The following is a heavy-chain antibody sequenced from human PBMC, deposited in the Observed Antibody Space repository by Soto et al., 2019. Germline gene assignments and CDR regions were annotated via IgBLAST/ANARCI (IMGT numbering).Heavy chain of an antibody. J-gene: IGHJ5*02. CDR3: ARGRWHDILTGNWFDP. D-gene: IGHD3-9*01. Sequence: SETLSLTRAVSGYSISSSYYWGWIRQPPGKGLEWIGSIYHSGSTYYNPSLKSRVTISVDTSKNQFSLKLSSVTAADTAVYYCARGRWHDILTGNWFDPWGQGTLVTVSS. V-gene: IGHV4-38-2*01. CDR2: IYHSGST. CDR1: GYSISSSYY.